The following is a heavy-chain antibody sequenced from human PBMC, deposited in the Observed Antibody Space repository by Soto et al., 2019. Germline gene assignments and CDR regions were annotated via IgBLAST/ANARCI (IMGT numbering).Heavy chain of an antibody. V-gene: IGHV3-48*02. Sequence: GGSLRLSCAASGFTFSSYAMSWVRQAPGKGLEWVSYISSSSSTIYYADSVKGRFTISRDNAKNSLYLQMNSLRDEDTAVYYCARVIYYYDSSGYYAYWGQGTLVTVSS. CDR2: ISSSSSTI. CDR3: ARVIYYYDSSGYYAY. J-gene: IGHJ4*02. D-gene: IGHD3-22*01. CDR1: GFTFSSYA.